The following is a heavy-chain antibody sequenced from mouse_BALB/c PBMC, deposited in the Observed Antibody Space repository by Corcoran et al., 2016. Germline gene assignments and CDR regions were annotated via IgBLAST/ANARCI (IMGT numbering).Heavy chain of an antibody. J-gene: IGHJ4*01. Sequence: EVLLQQSGPALVKPGASVKIPCKASGYTFTDYTMDWVKQSHGKSLEWIGDINPNNGGTIYNQKFKGKATLTVAKSSSTAYMELRSLTSEDTAVYYCARQGYAMDYWGQGTSVTVSS. CDR1: GYTFTDYT. CDR2: INPNNGGT. CDR3: ARQGYAMDY. V-gene: IGHV1-18*01.